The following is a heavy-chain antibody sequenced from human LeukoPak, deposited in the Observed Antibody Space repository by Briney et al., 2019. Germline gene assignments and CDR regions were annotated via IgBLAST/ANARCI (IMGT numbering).Heavy chain of an antibody. V-gene: IGHV3-30-3*01. CDR1: RFTFNTFA. CDR3: AYYSGSRGATYGMDV. Sequence: GGSLRLSCAATRFTFNTFAMHWVRQAPGKGLEWVSGISYDGSNKDYADSLKGRFTISRDNSKNTLYLQMNSLRAEDTAVYYCAYYSGSRGATYGMDVWGQGTTVTVSS. D-gene: IGHD1-26*01. J-gene: IGHJ6*02. CDR2: ISYDGSNK.